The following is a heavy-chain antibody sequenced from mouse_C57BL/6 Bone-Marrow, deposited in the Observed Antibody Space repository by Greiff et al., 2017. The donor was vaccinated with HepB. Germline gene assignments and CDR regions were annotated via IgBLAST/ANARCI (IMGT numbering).Heavy chain of an antibody. Sequence: VQLQQSGAELVRPGASVKLSCKASGYTFTDYYINWVKQRPGQGLEWIARIYPGSGNTYYNEKFKGKATLTAEKSSSTAYMQLSSLTSEDSAVYFCAWAMDYWGQGTSVTVSS. CDR2: IYPGSGNT. CDR1: GYTFTDYY. J-gene: IGHJ4*01. V-gene: IGHV1-76*01. CDR3: AWAMDY.